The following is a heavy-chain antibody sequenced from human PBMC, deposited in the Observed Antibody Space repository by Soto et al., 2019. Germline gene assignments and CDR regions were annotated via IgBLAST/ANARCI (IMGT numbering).Heavy chain of an antibody. J-gene: IGHJ4*02. CDR1: GLTFSSYA. CDR2: ISYHGSNK. D-gene: IGHD3-3*01. Sequence: QVQLVESGGGVVQPGRSLRLSCAASGLTFSSYAMQWVRQAPGKGLEWVAVISYHGSNKYYADSVKGRFTISRDNSKNTLYLQMNSLRAEDTAVYYCARDPVLSYDFWSGWYFDYWGQGTLVTVSS. CDR3: ARDPVLSYDFWSGWYFDY. V-gene: IGHV3-30-3*01.